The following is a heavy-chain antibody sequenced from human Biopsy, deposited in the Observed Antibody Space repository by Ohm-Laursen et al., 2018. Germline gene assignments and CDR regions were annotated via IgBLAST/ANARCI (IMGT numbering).Heavy chain of an antibody. CDR3: ARHDGNGPFALDS. Sequence: SDTLSLPCPVPGGSISSGRHYWAWIRQPPGKGLEWIGSVYHSGTTYYSPSLKSRVTISVDTSKNQLSLKVTSVTAADTAAYYCARHDGNGPFALDSWGQGTLVTVSS. CDR2: VYHSGTT. V-gene: IGHV4-39*01. D-gene: IGHD5-24*01. CDR1: GGSISSGRHY. J-gene: IGHJ4*02.